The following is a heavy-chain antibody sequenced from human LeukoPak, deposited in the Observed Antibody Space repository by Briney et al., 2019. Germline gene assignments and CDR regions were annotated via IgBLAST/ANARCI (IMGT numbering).Heavy chain of an antibody. D-gene: IGHD5-12*01. V-gene: IGHV3-21*01. Sequence: GGSLRLSCAASGFTFSSYWMSWVRQAPGKGLEWVSSISSTSSYICYADSVRGRFTISRDNAKNSLYLQMNSLRAEDTAVYYCATGYSASKRSYFYYMDVWGKGTTATVSS. J-gene: IGHJ6*03. CDR1: GFTFSSYW. CDR3: ATGYSASKRSYFYYMDV. CDR2: ISSTSSYI.